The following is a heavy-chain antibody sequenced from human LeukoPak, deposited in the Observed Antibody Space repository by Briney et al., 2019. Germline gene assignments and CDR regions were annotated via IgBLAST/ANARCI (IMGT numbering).Heavy chain of an antibody. Sequence: GGSLRLSCAASGFTFSSYAMSWVRQAPGKGLEWVSGISGSGGGTYYADSVKGRFTISRDNSKNTLYLQMNSLRAEDTAVYFCARYYGSGSYLAFGAFDIWGQGTMVTVSS. CDR2: ISGSGGGT. D-gene: IGHD3-10*01. J-gene: IGHJ3*02. CDR1: GFTFSSYA. CDR3: ARYYGSGSYLAFGAFDI. V-gene: IGHV3-23*01.